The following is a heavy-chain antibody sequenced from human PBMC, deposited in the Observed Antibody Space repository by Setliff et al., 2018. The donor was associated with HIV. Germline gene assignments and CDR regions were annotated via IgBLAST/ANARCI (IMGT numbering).Heavy chain of an antibody. CDR2: IIPILDVP. D-gene: IGHD3-22*01. CDR1: GGTFTSPG. V-gene: IGHV1-69*10. CDR3: ARGRHFDSSGTSNY. Sequence: ASVKVSCKASGGTFTSPGLNWVRQAPGQGLEWMGGIIPILDVPNYAQKFKGRVTITADKSTSTVHMELSSLRSEDTAVYYCARGRHFDSSGTSNYWGQVTLVTVSS. J-gene: IGHJ4*02.